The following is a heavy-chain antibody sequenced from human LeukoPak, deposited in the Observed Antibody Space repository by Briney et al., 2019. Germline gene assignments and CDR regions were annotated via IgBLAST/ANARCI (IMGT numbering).Heavy chain of an antibody. CDR1: GFTFSSNY. V-gene: IGHV4-34*01. D-gene: IGHD3-10*01. J-gene: IGHJ4*02. CDR3: ARGRDYYGSGSYYNAY. CDR2: INHSGST. Sequence: GPLRLSCAASGFTFSSNYMSWVGQAPGKGLEGIGEINHSGSTNYKPPLTSRVTISVDTSKNQSSITLSSVTAPHTAACYSARGRDYYGSGSYYNAYWRQGTLV.